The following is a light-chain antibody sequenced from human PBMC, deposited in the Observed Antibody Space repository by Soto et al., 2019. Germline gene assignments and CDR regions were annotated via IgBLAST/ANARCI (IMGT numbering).Light chain of an antibody. Sequence: QSVLTQPASVSGSPGQSITISCTGTISDVGAYDFVSWYQHSPGKAPKLVTFDVTHRPPGISDRFSGSKSANTASLTISGLQAADEAFYYCSSYTTRSTLVFGGGTKVTVL. CDR2: DVT. V-gene: IGLV2-14*01. CDR1: ISDVGAYDF. CDR3: SSYTTRSTLV. J-gene: IGLJ2*01.